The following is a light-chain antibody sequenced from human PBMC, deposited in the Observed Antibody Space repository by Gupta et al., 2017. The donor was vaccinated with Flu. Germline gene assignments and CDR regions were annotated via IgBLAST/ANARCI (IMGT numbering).Light chain of an antibody. CDR2: AAS. J-gene: IGKJ1*01. Sequence: EIQMTQSPSSLSASVGDRVTITCRASQNIGNYLNWYQQKPGKAPNLLIYAASSLQTGVPARFSGSGSVTDFTLTISSLEPEDFATYYCQQTYSSSWIFGQGTKVDIK. CDR3: QQTYSSSWI. CDR1: QNIGNY. V-gene: IGKV1-39*01.